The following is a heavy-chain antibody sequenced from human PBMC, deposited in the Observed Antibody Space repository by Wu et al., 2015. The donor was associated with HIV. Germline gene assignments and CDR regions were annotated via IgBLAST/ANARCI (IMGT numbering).Heavy chain of an antibody. J-gene: IGHJ4*02. D-gene: IGHD6-19*01. CDR3: ARDPQEVSGWYTH. V-gene: IGHV1-2*02. CDR1: GYTFTGYY. CDR2: INPGSGDT. Sequence: QVQLVQFGADVKKPGASVRVSCKTSGYTFTGYYIHWVRQAPGQGLEWMGWINPGSGDTSYSQKLQNRVTMTRDTSISTAYMELNRLRFDDTAVYYCARDPQEVSGWYTHWGQGTLVTVSS.